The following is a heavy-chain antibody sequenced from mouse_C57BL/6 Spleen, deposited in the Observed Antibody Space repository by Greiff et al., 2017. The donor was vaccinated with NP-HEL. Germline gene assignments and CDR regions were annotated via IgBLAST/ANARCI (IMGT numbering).Heavy chain of an antibody. J-gene: IGHJ4*01. Sequence: VQLQQSGAELVMPGASVKLSCKASGYTFTSYWMHWVKQRPGQGLEWIGEIDPSDSYTNYNQKFKGKSTLTVDKSSSTAYMQLSSLTSEDSAVYYCARPDSSGYGYYAMDYWGQGTSVTVSS. CDR1: GYTFTSYW. CDR2: IDPSDSYT. V-gene: IGHV1-69*01. D-gene: IGHD3-2*02. CDR3: ARPDSSGYGYYAMDY.